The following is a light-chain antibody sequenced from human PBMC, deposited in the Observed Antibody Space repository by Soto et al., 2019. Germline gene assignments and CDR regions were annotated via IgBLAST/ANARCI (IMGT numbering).Light chain of an antibody. CDR2: GIS. CDR3: HQYNNFWT. Sequence: EMVMTQSPAILSVSPGESATLSCRASQSVNSNYLAWYQQHPGQPPRLLIYGISTRATGIPARFSGSGSGTEFSLTISSLQSEDFGLYYCHQYNNFWTFGQGTKVDIK. J-gene: IGKJ1*01. V-gene: IGKV3-15*01. CDR1: QSVNSN.